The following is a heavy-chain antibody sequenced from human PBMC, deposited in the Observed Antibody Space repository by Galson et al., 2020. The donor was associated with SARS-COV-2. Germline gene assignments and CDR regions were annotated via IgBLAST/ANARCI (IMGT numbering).Heavy chain of an antibody. J-gene: IGHJ4*02. CDR1: GYTFTSYG. Sequence: GGSLKISFKASGYTFTSYGISWVLQAPGQGHEWMGWISAYNGNTNYAQKLQGRVTMTTDTSTSTAYMELRSLRSDDTAVYYCARGVICGGDCYPFDYWGQGTLVTVSS. CDR3: ARGVICGGDCYPFDY. D-gene: IGHD2-21*02. V-gene: IGHV1-18*01. CDR2: ISAYNGNT.